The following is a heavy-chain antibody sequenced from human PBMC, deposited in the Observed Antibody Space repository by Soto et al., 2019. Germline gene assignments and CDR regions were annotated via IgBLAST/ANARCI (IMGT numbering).Heavy chain of an antibody. CDR3: ARDWASIAARGRRYNWFDP. J-gene: IGHJ5*02. V-gene: IGHV1-3*01. Sequence: ASVKVSCKASGYTFTSYAMHWVRQAPGQRLEWMGWINAGNGNTKYSQKFQGRVTITRDTSASTAYMELSSLRSEDTAVYYCARDWASIAARGRRYNWFDPWGQGTLVTVSS. D-gene: IGHD6-6*01. CDR1: GYTFTSYA. CDR2: INAGNGNT.